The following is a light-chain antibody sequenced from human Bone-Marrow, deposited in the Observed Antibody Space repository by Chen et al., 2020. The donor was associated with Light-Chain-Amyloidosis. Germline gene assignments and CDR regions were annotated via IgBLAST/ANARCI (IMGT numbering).Light chain of an antibody. CDR1: NIGSTS. CDR2: DDS. V-gene: IGLV3-21*02. Sequence: SYVLTQPSSVSVAPGQTATIACGGNNIGSTSVHWYQQTPGQAPLLVVYDDSDRPSGIPERLSGSNSGNTATLTSSRVEAGDEADYYFQVWHRSSDRPVFCGGTKLTVL. CDR3: QVWHRSSDRPV. J-gene: IGLJ3*02.